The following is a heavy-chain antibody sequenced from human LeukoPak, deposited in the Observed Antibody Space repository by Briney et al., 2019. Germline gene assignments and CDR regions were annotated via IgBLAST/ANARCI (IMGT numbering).Heavy chain of an antibody. D-gene: IGHD2-2*02. V-gene: IGHV1-69*13. J-gene: IGHJ4*02. CDR3: ARYCSSTSCYNGDY. Sequence: ASVKVSCKASGGTFSSYAISWVRQAPGQGLEWMGGIIPIFGTANYAQKFQGRVTITADEFTSTAYMELSSLRSEDTAVYYCARYCSSTSCYNGDYWGQGTLVTVSS. CDR1: GGTFSSYA. CDR2: IIPIFGTA.